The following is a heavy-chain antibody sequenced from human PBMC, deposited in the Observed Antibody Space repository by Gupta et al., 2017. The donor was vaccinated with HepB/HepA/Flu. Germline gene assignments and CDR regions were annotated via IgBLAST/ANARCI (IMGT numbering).Heavy chain of an antibody. CDR3: VQGIRSAFLDNDYYGLDV. CDR1: GFTFSSYS. J-gene: IGHJ6*02. Sequence: VQLVEPGGDVVQPGGPLRLSCPASGFTFSSYSMAWARQAPGKGPEWVSSISSSGLRTYNGDSVSGRFTISRDNAKKMLYLEVNSLRAEDTSIYYCVQGIRSAFLDNDYYGLDVWGQGTMVTVSS. V-gene: IGHV3-23*04. CDR2: ISSSGLRT. D-gene: IGHD1-26*01.